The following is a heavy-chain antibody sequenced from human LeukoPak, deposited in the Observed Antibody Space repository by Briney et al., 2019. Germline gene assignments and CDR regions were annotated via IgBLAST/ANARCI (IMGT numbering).Heavy chain of an antibody. CDR2: INYSGST. CDR3: ARGLDDYIWGSYRYTRTIPFDY. CDR1: GGSFSGYY. D-gene: IGHD3-16*02. J-gene: IGHJ4*02. Sequence: PSETLSLTCAVYGGSFSGYYWSWIRQPPGKGLEWIGEINYSGSTNYNPSLKSRVTISVDTSKNQFSLKLSSVTAADTAVYYCARGLDDYIWGSYRYTRTIPFDYWGQGTLVTVSS. V-gene: IGHV4-34*01.